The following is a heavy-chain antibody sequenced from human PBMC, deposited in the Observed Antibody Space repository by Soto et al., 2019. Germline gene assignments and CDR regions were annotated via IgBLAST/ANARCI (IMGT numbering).Heavy chain of an antibody. V-gene: IGHV5-51*01. Sequence: PGESLKISCKGSGYSFTSYWIGWVRQMPGKGLEWMGIIYPGDSDTRYSPSFQGQVTISADKSISTAYPQWSSLKASDTAMYYCARSIGRYCTNGVCYGFDPWGQGTLVTVSS. CDR1: GYSFTSYW. J-gene: IGHJ5*02. CDR3: ARSIGRYCTNGVCYGFDP. D-gene: IGHD2-8*01. CDR2: IYPGDSDT.